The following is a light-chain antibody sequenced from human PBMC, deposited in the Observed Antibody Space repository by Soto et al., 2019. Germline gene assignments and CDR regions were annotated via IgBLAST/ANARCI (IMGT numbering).Light chain of an antibody. J-gene: IGLJ3*02. CDR3: GSYAGGITYWV. Sequence: QSALTQPASVSGSPGQSITISCTGTSSDVGTYNYVSWYQQHPGKGPQVIIYEATNRPSGVSNRFSGSKSGNTASLTISDLQAEDEADYICGSYAGGITYWVFGGGTQLTVL. CDR2: EAT. CDR1: SSDVGTYNY. V-gene: IGLV2-14*01.